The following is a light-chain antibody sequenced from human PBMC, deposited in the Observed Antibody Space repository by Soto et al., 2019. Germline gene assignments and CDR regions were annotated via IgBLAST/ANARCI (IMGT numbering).Light chain of an antibody. CDR2: AAS. V-gene: IGKV1-39*01. CDR3: QQSYSTPRT. CDR1: QSITTY. Sequence: DIQMTQSPSSLSASVGDGVTITCRASQSITTYLNWYQQKPGKAPKLLMYAASNLQSGVPSRFSGSGSGTEFTLTISSLQPEDFATYYCQQSYSTPRTCDQGTTQEIK. J-gene: IGKJ2*01.